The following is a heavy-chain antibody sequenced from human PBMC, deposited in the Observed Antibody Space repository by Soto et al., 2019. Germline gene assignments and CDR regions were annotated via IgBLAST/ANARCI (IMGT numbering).Heavy chain of an antibody. D-gene: IGHD3-3*01. CDR3: ARVGYDFWSYVDY. CDR2: IIPILGIA. Sequence: GASVKVSCKASGGTFSSYTISWVRQAPGQGLEWMGRIIPILGIANYAQKFQGRVTITADKSTSTAYMELSSLRSEDTAVYYCARVGYDFWSYVDYWGQGTLVTVSS. CDR1: GGTFSSYT. V-gene: IGHV1-69*02. J-gene: IGHJ4*02.